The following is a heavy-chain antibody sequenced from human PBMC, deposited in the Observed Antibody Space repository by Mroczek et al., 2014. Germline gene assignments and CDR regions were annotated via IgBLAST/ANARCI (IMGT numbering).Heavy chain of an antibody. D-gene: IGHD2-21*01. CDR3: AKDRGADSPYYFDY. CDR1: GFTFSSYG. Sequence: QVQLVQSGGGVVQPGRSLRLSCAASGFTFSSYGMHWVRQAPGKGLEWVAVISYDGSNKYYADSVKGRFTISRDNSKNTLYLQMNSLRAEDTAVYYCAKDRGADSPYYFDYWGQGTLVTVSS. V-gene: IGHV3-30*18. J-gene: IGHJ4*02. CDR2: ISYDGSNK.